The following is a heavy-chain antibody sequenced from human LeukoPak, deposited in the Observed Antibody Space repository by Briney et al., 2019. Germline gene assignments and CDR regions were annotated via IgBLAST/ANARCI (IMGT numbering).Heavy chain of an antibody. CDR3: ARQLLWFGDPGAPFDH. D-gene: IGHD3-10*01. Sequence: SETLSLTCTVSGGSISSYYWSWIRQPLGKGLEWIGYIYYSGSTNYNPSLKSRVTISVDTSRNQFSLKLSSVTAADTAVYYCARQLLWFGDPGAPFDHWGQGTLVTVSS. CDR1: GGSISSYY. J-gene: IGHJ4*02. CDR2: IYYSGST. V-gene: IGHV4-59*01.